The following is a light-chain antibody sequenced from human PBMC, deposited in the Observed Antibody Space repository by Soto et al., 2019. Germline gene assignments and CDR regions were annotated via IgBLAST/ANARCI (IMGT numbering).Light chain of an antibody. Sequence: EIVMTQSPDTLSVSPGERVTLSCRASEDVGSNLVWYQQKVGQVPRLVIYGASSRATGMPARFSASGSGTEFTLTISSLQSEDFVVYYCQQYNQWPSWTFGQGTRVDI. CDR1: EDVGSN. J-gene: IGKJ1*01. CDR2: GAS. V-gene: IGKV3-15*01. CDR3: QQYNQWPSWT.